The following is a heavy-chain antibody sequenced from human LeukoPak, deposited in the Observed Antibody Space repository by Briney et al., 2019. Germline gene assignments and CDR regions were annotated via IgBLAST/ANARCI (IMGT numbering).Heavy chain of an antibody. CDR1: GFTFDDYA. J-gene: IGHJ4*02. V-gene: IGHV3-43D*03. CDR3: AKAAIRYTTRWNNFDY. D-gene: IGHD2-2*02. CDR2: ISWDGGNI. Sequence: GGSLRLSCAASGFTFDDYAMHWVRHAPGKGLEWVSLISWDGGNIYYADSMKGRFTISRDNSKNSLYLQMNSLRAEDSAFYYCAKAAIRYTTRWNNFDYWGQGTLVTVSS.